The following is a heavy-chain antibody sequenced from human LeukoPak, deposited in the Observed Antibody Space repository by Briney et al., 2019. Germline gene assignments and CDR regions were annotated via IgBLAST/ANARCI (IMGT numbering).Heavy chain of an antibody. CDR1: GFTFSDYY. CDR3: ARSSGGGYQLLYSDAFDI. V-gene: IGHV3-11*01. J-gene: IGHJ3*02. D-gene: IGHD2-2*02. Sequence: RGCPRLSSAASGFTFSDYYMSCICQSPGKGVGGGSYISSSGSTIYYSDSVNGRFTIFRNNAKNSLYLQMNSLRAEDTAMYYCARSSGGGYQLLYSDAFDIWGQGTMVTVSS. CDR2: ISSSGSTI.